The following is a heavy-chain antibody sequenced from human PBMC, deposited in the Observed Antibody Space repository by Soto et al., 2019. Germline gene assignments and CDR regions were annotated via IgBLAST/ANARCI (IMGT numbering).Heavy chain of an antibody. CDR2: IYWDDDK. CDR1: GFSLSTSGVG. D-gene: IGHD2-8*01. CDR3: AVTGDCTNGVCLTGDFDP. V-gene: IGHV2-5*02. Sequence: SGPTLVNPTQTLTLTCTFSGFSLSTSGVGVGWIRQPPGKALEWLALIYWDDDKRYSPSLKSRLTITKDTSKNQVVLTMTNMDPVDTATYYCAVTGDCTNGVCLTGDFDPWGQGTLVTVSS. J-gene: IGHJ5*02.